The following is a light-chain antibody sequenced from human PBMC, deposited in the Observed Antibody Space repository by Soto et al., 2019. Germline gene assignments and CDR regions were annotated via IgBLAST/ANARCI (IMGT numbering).Light chain of an antibody. Sequence: DIQMTQSPSSLSASLGDRVTITCRAGQGISNHLAWYQQKPGKVPKLLIYDASTWQSGGPSRFSGGGSGTEFTLTISSLQPDDFAAYYCQQYNSYPITFGQGTQVEI. CDR1: QGISNH. J-gene: IGKJ5*01. CDR2: DAS. V-gene: IGKV1-27*01. CDR3: QQYNSYPIT.